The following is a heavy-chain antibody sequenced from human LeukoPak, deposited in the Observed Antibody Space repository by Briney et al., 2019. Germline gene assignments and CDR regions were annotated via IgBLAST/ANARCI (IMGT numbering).Heavy chain of an antibody. V-gene: IGHV4-31*03. Sequence: SETLSLTCTVSGGSISSGGYYWSWIRQHPGKGLEWIGYIYYSGSTYYNPSLKSRVTISVDTSKNQFSLKLSSVTAADTAVYYCASHYYDSSGHYYFDYWGQGTLVTVSS. D-gene: IGHD3-22*01. J-gene: IGHJ4*02. CDR1: GGSISSGGYY. CDR3: ASHYYDSSGHYYFDY. CDR2: IYYSGST.